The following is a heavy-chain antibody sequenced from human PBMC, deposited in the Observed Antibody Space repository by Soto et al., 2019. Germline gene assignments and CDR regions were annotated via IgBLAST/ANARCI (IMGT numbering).Heavy chain of an antibody. Sequence: EVQLLESGGGLVQPGGSLRLSCAASGFTFSSYAMSWVRQAPGKGLEWVSAISGSGGSTYYADSVKARFTISRDNSKNKLYLQMNSLRAEDTAVYYCAKDLTDGVDGDYWGQGTLVTVSS. J-gene: IGHJ4*02. CDR2: ISGSGGST. V-gene: IGHV3-23*01. CDR1: GFTFSSYA. CDR3: AKDLTDGVDGDY. D-gene: IGHD7-27*01.